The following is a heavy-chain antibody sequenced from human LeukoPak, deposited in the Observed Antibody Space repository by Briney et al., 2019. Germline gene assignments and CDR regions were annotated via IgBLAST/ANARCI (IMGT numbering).Heavy chain of an antibody. CDR3: ARVIIDAFDI. J-gene: IGHJ3*02. CDR2: TNWNDGST. V-gene: IGHV3-20*04. D-gene: IGHD3-16*01. Sequence: RSGGSLRLSCAASGFTFDDYGMSWVRQAPGKGLEWVSGTNWNDGSTGYADSVKGRFTISRDNAKNSLYLQMNSLRAGDTALYYCARVIIDAFDIWGQGTMVTVSS. CDR1: GFTFDDYG.